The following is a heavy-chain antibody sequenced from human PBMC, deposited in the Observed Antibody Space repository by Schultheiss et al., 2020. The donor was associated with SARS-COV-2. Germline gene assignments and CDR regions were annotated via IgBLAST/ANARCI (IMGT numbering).Heavy chain of an antibody. Sequence: ASVKVSCKASGYTFTGYYMHWVRQAPGQGLEWMGRINPNSGGTNYAQKFQGRVTMTRDTSISTAYMELSRLRSDDTAVYYCARGGRAGGMTTVNTGYYGMDVWGQGTTVSVSS. D-gene: IGHD4-17*01. CDR1: GYTFTGYY. J-gene: IGHJ6*02. V-gene: IGHV1-2*06. CDR2: INPNSGGT. CDR3: ARGGRAGGMTTVNTGYYGMDV.